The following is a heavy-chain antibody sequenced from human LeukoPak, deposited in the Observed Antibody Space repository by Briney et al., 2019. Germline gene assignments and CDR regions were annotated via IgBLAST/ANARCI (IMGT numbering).Heavy chain of an antibody. CDR3: ARGTQLLMYGMDV. V-gene: IGHV3-30-3*01. J-gene: IGHJ6*02. D-gene: IGHD2-2*01. CDR2: ISYDGSNK. CDR1: GFTFSSYA. Sequence: PGRSLRLSCAASGFTFSSYAMHWVRQAPGKGLEWVAVISYDGSNKYYADSVKGRFTISRDNSKNTLYLQMNSLRAEDTAVYYCARGTQLLMYGMDVWGQGTTVTVSS.